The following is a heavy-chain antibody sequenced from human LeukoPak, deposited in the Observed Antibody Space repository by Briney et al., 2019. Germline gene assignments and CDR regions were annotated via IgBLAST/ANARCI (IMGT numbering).Heavy chain of an antibody. CDR1: GFTFSDYY. V-gene: IGHV3-11*04. Sequence: GGSLRLSCAASGFTFSDYYMSWIRQAPGKGLEWVSYISSSGSTIYYADSVKGRFTISRDNAKNSLYLQMNSLRAEDTAVYYCARGYCSGGSCYSNYYYGMDVWGQGTTVTVSS. CDR3: ARGYCSGGSCYSNYYYGMDV. CDR2: ISSSGSTI. J-gene: IGHJ6*02. D-gene: IGHD2-15*01.